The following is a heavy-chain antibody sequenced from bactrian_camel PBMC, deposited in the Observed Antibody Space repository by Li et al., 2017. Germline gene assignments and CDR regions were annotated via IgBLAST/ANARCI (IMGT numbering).Heavy chain of an antibody. CDR3: VKGGPWGVGYRGATLFRPFGS. D-gene: IGHD2*01. Sequence: HVQLVESGGGSVQAGESLRLSCAASRFTVSSNCMGWFRQAPGKEREGVAAIYRYFDRTYYADSVKGRFTISRGNAKNTLYLQMNSLKSEDTALYYRVKGGPWGVGYRGATLFRPFGSWGQGTQVTVS. V-gene: IGHV3S1*01. J-gene: IGHJ6*01. CDR2: IYRYFDRT. CDR1: RFTVSSNC.